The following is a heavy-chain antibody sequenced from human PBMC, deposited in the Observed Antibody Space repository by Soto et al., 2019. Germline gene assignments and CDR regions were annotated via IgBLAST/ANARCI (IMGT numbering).Heavy chain of an antibody. J-gene: IGHJ4*02. CDR2: IYNDGTYA. V-gene: IGHV3-74*01. CDR3: TRGPRANSAGTSAH. D-gene: IGHD6-13*01. CDR1: GFTFSMYW. Sequence: WGSLVVACACSGFTFSMYWMHWVRQVPGKGPVLVARIYNDGTYADYADSVKGRFTISRDNAKDTLYLQMNDLRAEDSALYHCTRGPRANSAGTSAHWGQGTMVTVSS.